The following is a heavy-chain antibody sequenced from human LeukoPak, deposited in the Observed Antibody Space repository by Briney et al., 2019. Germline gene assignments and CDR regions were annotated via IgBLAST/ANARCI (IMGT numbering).Heavy chain of an antibody. CDR2: MNPNSGAT. CDR3: ARTTAMVTIFDY. Sequence: ASVKVSCKASGYTFTSYDFNWLRQATGQGPEWMGWMNPNSGATGYAQKFQGRVTITRDTSASTAYMELSSLRSEDTAVYYCARTTAMVTIFDYWGQGTLVTVSS. D-gene: IGHD5-18*01. CDR1: GYTFTSYD. J-gene: IGHJ4*02. V-gene: IGHV1-8*01.